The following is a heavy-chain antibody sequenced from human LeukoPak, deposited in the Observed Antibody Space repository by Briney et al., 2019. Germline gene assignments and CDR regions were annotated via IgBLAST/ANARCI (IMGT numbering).Heavy chain of an antibody. Sequence: GSLRLSCAASGFTFSSYSMNWVRQAPGKGLEWIGSIYYSGSTYYNPSLKSRVTISVDTSKNQFSLKLSSVTAADTAVYYCARGYRPNFDYWGQGTLVTVSS. CDR3: ARGYRPNFDY. V-gene: IGHV4-59*05. J-gene: IGHJ4*02. CDR2: IYYSGST. CDR1: GFTFSSYSMN. D-gene: IGHD1-1*01.